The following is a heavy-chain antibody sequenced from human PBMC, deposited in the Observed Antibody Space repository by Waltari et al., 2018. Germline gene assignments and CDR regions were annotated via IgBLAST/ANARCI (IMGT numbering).Heavy chain of an antibody. CDR1: GFTFTTTG. CDR2: IWYDGSKE. Sequence: QVQLVEYGGGVVQPGRSLRLSCAASGFTFTTTGMHWVRQAPGKGLEWVAVIWYDGSKEYYAESVKGRFTISRDNSKSALYLQMNSLRAEDTAVYYCARAATYGYDYWGQGTLVTVSS. D-gene: IGHD5-18*01. V-gene: IGHV3-33*08. J-gene: IGHJ4*02. CDR3: ARAATYGYDY.